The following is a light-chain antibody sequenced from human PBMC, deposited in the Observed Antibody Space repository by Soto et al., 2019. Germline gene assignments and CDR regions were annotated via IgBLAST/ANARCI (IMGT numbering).Light chain of an antibody. V-gene: IGLV2-14*03. J-gene: IGLJ2*01. CDR1: SRDVGGYSY. CDR3: SSFTSYSTLV. Sequence: QSALTQPASVSGSPGQSITISCTGTSRDVGGYSYVSWYQQHPGKAPKLMIYDVNNRPSGVSDRFSGSKSGNMASLTISGLQAEDESEYYCSSFTSYSTLVFGGGTKLTVL. CDR2: DVN.